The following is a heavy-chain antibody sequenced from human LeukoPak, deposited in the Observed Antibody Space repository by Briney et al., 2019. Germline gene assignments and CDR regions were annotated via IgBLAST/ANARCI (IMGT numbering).Heavy chain of an antibody. J-gene: IGHJ4*02. CDR3: ARDLGYDYGDD. D-gene: IGHD3-22*01. CDR2: IIPTFGTA. CDR1: GGTFSSYA. Sequence: SVKVSCKASGGTFSSYAISWVRQAPGQGLEWMGRIIPTFGTANYAQKFQGRVTITTDESTSTAYMELSSLRSEDTAVYYCARDLGYDYGDDWGQGTLVTVSS. V-gene: IGHV1-69*05.